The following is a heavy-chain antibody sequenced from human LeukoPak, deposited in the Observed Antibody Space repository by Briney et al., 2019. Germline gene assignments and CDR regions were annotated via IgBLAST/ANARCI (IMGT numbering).Heavy chain of an antibody. D-gene: IGHD1-26*01. V-gene: IGHV3-74*01. CDR2: INSDGSST. CDR1: GSTFSSYR. J-gene: IGHJ6*03. Sequence: GGSLRLSCAASGSTFSSYRMYWVRQAPGKGLVWVSRINSDGSSTIYADSVKGRFTISRDNAKNSLYLQMNSLRAEDTALYYCARVGGYYYMDVWGKGTTVTVSS. CDR3: ARVGGYYYMDV.